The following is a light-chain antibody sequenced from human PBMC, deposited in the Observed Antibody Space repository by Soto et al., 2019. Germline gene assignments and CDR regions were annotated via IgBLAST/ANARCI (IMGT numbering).Light chain of an antibody. CDR1: QSISSY. V-gene: IGKV1-39*01. CDR3: QQSYSTPPEWT. Sequence: DIQMTQSPSSLSASVGDRVTITCRASQSISSYLNWYQQKPGKAPKLLIYAASSLQSGFPSRFSGSGSGTDFTLTISSLQPEDFATYYCQQSYSTPPEWTFGQGTKV. J-gene: IGKJ1*01. CDR2: AAS.